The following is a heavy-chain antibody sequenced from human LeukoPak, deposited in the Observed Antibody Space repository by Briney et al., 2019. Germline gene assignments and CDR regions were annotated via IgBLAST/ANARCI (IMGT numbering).Heavy chain of an antibody. Sequence: PSETLSLTCAVYGGSFSGFFWSWIRQPPGEGLEWIGEINHSGSTNYNPSLKSRVTVSVDTSKSRFSLNLNSVTAADTAIYFCARGVYGDYYWFDPWGQGTLVTVSS. CDR3: ARGVYGDYYWFDP. CDR1: GGSFSGFF. D-gene: IGHD4-17*01. V-gene: IGHV4-34*01. J-gene: IGHJ5*02. CDR2: INHSGST.